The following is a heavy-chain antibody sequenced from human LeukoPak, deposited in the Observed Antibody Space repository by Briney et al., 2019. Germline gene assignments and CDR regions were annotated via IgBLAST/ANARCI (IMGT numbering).Heavy chain of an antibody. J-gene: IGHJ5*02. Sequence: ASVKVSCKASGYTFTGYYMHWVRLAPGQGLEWMGWINPNSGGTNYAQKFQGRVTMTRDTSISTAYMELSRLRSDDTAVYYCAREVEMATISFDPWGQGTLVTVSS. V-gene: IGHV1-2*02. CDR2: INPNSGGT. CDR1: GYTFTGYY. D-gene: IGHD5-24*01. CDR3: AREVEMATISFDP.